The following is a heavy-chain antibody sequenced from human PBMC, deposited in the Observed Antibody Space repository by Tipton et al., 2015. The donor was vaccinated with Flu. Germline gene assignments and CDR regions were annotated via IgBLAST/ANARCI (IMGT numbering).Heavy chain of an antibody. J-gene: IGHJ4*02. CDR1: GGSFSGYY. V-gene: IGHV4-34*01. D-gene: IGHD5-18*01. CDR3: AKRGYSYGNDY. CDR2: MNHSGST. Sequence: TLSLTCAVYGGSFSGYYWSWIRQPPGKGLEWIGEMNHSGSTNYNPSLKSRVTISVDTSKNQFSLKLSSVTAADTSVYYCAKRGYSYGNDYWGQGTLVTVSS.